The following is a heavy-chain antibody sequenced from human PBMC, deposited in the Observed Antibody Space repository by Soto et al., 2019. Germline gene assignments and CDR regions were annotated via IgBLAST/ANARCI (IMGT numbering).Heavy chain of an antibody. Sequence: EVQLVESGGGLVKPGGSLRLSCAASGFTFSSYAMSWVRQAPGKGLEWVSAISGSGGSTYYADSVKGRFTISRDNSKNTLYLQMNSLRAEDTAVYYCAKDPKLLRFLEWLSYYFDYWGQGTLVTVSS. CDR3: AKDPKLLRFLEWLSYYFDY. D-gene: IGHD3-3*01. CDR1: GFTFSSYA. V-gene: IGHV3-23*04. CDR2: ISGSGGST. J-gene: IGHJ4*02.